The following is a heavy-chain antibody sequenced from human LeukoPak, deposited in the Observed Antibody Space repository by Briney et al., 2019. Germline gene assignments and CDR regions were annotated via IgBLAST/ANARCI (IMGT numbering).Heavy chain of an antibody. CDR3: ARDFYGYSSSWYVGSRGNYMDV. CDR1: GYTLTELS. CDR2: FDPEDGET. V-gene: IGHV1-24*01. Sequence: ASVKVSCKVSGYTLTELSMHWVRQAPGKGLEWMGGFDPEDGETIYAQKFQGRVTMTEDTSTDTVYMELSSLRSEDTAVYYCARDFYGYSSSWYVGSRGNYMDVWGKGTTVTVSS. D-gene: IGHD6-13*01. J-gene: IGHJ6*03.